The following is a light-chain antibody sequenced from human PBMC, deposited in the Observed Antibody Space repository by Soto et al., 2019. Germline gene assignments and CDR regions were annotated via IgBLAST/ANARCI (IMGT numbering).Light chain of an antibody. CDR3: SSFASTHTYV. Sequence: QSVLTQPASVSGSPGQSITISCTGTSSDVAFYNHVSWYQQHPGKAPKLLIYEVNNRPSGVSHRFSGSKSGNTASLTISGLQAEDEADYYCSSFASTHTYVFGTGTKVTRP. CDR2: EVN. CDR1: SSDVAFYNH. J-gene: IGLJ1*01. V-gene: IGLV2-14*01.